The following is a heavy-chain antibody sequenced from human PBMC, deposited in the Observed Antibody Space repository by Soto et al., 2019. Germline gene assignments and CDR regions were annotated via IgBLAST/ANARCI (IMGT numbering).Heavy chain of an antibody. CDR2: IHYSGSI. V-gene: IGHV4-30-4*08. CDR3: AREDDGGDRDYYGLDV. Sequence: QVQLQQSGPGLVKPSQTLSLTCTVSGGSISYEYYHWTWIRQSPGKVLEWIGYIHYSGSIIYNPSFKSRVTISVDTSKNQFSLQLSSVTAADTAVYFCAREDDGGDRDYYGLDVWGQGTTVTVSS. J-gene: IGHJ6*02. CDR1: GGSISYEYYH. D-gene: IGHD2-21*02.